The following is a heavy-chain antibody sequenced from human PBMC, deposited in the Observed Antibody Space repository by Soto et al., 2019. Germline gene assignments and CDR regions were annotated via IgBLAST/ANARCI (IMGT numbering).Heavy chain of an antibody. CDR3: ARGLRTGNYGMDV. CDR1: GGTFDNYA. Sequence: SVKVSCKTSGGTFDNYAVSWVRQAPGQGLEWMGGIIPMFETVNYAQRFQGRLTIAADESTSTAYMELTSLTSADTAIYFCARGLRTGNYGMDVWGQGTTVTVSS. D-gene: IGHD2-15*01. V-gene: IGHV1-69*13. CDR2: IIPMFETV. J-gene: IGHJ6*02.